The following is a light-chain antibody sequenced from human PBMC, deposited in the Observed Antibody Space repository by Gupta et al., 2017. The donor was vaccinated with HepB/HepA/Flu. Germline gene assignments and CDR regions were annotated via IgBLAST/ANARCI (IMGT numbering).Light chain of an antibody. V-gene: IGKV4-1*01. CDR3: HQDENNPLIT. CDR2: WAS. J-gene: IGKJ4*01. CDR1: QSVLYRSNNKNY. Sequence: IVMTQSPDSLAVSLGERATINCKSSQSVLYRSNNKNYLAWYQQKPGQPPKLLIYWASTREAGVTDRFSGSGSGIDXTLTISXRQAEDVAVYYCHQDENNPLITFGXGTKVEIK.